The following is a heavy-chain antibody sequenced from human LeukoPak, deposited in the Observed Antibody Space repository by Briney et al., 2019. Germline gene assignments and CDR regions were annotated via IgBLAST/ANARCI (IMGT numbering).Heavy chain of an antibody. CDR2: ISGSGGST. CDR3: AKDGGTTVTTWLYYYYYMDV. Sequence: GGSLRLSCAASGFTFSSYAMSWVRQAPGKGLEWVSAISGSGGSTYYADSVKGRFTISRDNSKNTLYLQMNSLRAEDTAVYYCAKDGGTTVTTWLYYYYYMDVWGKGTTVTVSS. D-gene: IGHD4-11*01. V-gene: IGHV3-23*01. CDR1: GFTFSSYA. J-gene: IGHJ6*03.